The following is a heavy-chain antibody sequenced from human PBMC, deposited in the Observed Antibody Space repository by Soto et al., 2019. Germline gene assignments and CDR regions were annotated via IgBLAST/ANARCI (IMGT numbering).Heavy chain of an antibody. D-gene: IGHD6-13*01. V-gene: IGHV3-30-3*01. CDR2: ISYDGSNK. Sequence: GGSLRLSCAASGFTFSSYAMHWVRPAPGKGLEWVAVISYDGSNKYYADSVKGRFTISRDNSKNTLYLQMNSLRAEDTAVYYCARVGDYSSSWPPTRDYYYYYGMDVWGQGTTVTVSS. J-gene: IGHJ6*02. CDR3: ARVGDYSSSWPPTRDYYYYYGMDV. CDR1: GFTFSSYA.